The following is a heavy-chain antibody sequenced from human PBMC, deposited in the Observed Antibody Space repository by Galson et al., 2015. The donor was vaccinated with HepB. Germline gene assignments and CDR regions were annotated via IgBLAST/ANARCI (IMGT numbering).Heavy chain of an antibody. J-gene: IGHJ4*02. CDR1: GFTFINAW. D-gene: IGHD2/OR15-2a*01. Sequence: SLRLSCAASGFTFINAWMSWVRQAPGKGLEWVGRIKSKTGGGTSEDAANIQDRFTSSKDDSRNTVSLQMDSLKAEDTAVYYCATELLEYADDHWGRGTLVTVSS. V-gene: IGHV3-15*01. CDR2: IKSKTGGGTS. CDR3: ATELLEYADDH.